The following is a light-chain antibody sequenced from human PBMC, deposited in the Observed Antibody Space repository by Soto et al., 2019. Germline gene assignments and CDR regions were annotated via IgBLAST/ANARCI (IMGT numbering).Light chain of an antibody. Sequence: EIVLTQSPATLSALPGERAALACRPSQSVSSSYLAWYQKKPGQAPRLLLYGASSRATGIPDRFSGSGSGTDFALTISTLETEDFAVYYCQQYGSSPLITFGQGTRLEIK. CDR2: GAS. J-gene: IGKJ5*01. CDR1: QSVSSSY. CDR3: QQYGSSPLIT. V-gene: IGKV3-20*01.